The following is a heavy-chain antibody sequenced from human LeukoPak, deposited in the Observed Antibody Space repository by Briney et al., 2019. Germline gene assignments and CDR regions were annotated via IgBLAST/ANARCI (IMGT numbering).Heavy chain of an antibody. CDR2: IYSGGST. D-gene: IGHD2-15*01. J-gene: IGHJ3*02. V-gene: IGHV3-53*04. Sequence: GGSLRLSCAASGFTVSSNYMSWVRQAPGKGLEWVSVIYSGGSTFYADSVKGRFTISRHNSKNTLYLQMNSLRAEDTAVYYCAREGVFSGGAFGIWGQGTMVTVSS. CDR3: AREGVFSGGAFGI. CDR1: GFTVSSNY.